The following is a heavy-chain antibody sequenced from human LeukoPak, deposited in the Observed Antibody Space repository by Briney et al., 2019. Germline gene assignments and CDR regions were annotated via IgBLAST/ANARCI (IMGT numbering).Heavy chain of an antibody. CDR3: AKDAAAVTLGY. CDR2: ISGSGGST. CDR1: GFTFSSYS. V-gene: IGHV3-23*01. D-gene: IGHD6-13*01. J-gene: IGHJ4*02. Sequence: GGSLRLSCAASGFTFSSYSMSWVRQAPGKGLEWVSAISGSGGSTYYADSVKGRFTISRDNSKNTLYLQMNSLRAEETAVYYCAKDAAAVTLGYWGQGTLVTVSS.